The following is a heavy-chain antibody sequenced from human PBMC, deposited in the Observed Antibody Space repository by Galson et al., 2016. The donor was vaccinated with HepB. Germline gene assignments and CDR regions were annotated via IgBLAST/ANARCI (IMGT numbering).Heavy chain of an antibody. CDR2: INWDGSHI. D-gene: IGHD3-10*01. CDR1: GFTFDEYS. CDR3: AKGGGSGVVWFDP. J-gene: IGHJ5*02. Sequence: SLRLSCAASGFTFDEYSMYWIRQVPGKGLVWVSLINWDGSHIYYTDSVRGRFTVSRDNSKNSLYLQMISLRSEGTALYYCAKGGGSGVVWFDPRGQGTLVTVSS. V-gene: IGHV3-43*01.